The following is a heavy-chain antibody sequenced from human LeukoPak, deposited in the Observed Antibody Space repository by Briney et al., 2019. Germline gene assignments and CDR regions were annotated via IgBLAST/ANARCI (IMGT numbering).Heavy chain of an antibody. CDR3: VNPGLGSGRRD. J-gene: IGHJ4*02. CDR2: ISFSGGYT. V-gene: IGHV3-23*01. Sequence: GGSLRLSCAASGFTFSSYAMSLVRQPPGKGLDGVSTISFSGGYTYYADSVKGRFTISRDNSKNTLYFQMNSLRVEDTGVYYCVNPGLGSGRRDWGQGIMVTVSS. D-gene: IGHD2-15*01. CDR1: GFTFSSYA.